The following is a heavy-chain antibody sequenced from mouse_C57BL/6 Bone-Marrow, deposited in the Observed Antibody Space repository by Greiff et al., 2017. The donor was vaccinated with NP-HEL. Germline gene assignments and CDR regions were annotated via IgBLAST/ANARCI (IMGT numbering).Heavy chain of an antibody. CDR3: ARGAY. J-gene: IGHJ3*01. V-gene: IGHV1-80*01. Sequence: QVQLQQSGAELVKPGASVKISCKASGYEFSNYWMNWVKQRPGKGLEWIGQIYPGDGATNYNGKFKDKATLTADKSSSTAYMQLSRLTSDDSAVYFCARGAYWGQGTLVTVSA. CDR1: GYEFSNYW. CDR2: IYPGDGAT.